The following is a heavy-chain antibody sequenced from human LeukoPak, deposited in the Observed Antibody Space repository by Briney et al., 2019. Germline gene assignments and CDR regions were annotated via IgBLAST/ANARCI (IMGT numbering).Heavy chain of an antibody. CDR2: IWYGGSNK. Sequence: GRSLRLSCAASGFTFSSYGMHWVRQAPGKGLEWVAVIWYGGSNKYYADSVKGRFTISRDNSKNTLYLQMNSLRAEDTAVYYCARENFDAFDIWGQGTMVTVSS. CDR3: ARENFDAFDI. V-gene: IGHV3-33*08. CDR1: GFTFSSYG. J-gene: IGHJ3*02.